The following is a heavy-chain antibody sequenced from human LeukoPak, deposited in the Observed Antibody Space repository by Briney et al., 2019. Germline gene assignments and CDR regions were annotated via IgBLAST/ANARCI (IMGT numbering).Heavy chain of an antibody. Sequence: GGSLRLSCAASGFTFSSSYMIWVRQAPGKGLEWVSVIYSGGSTYYADSVKGRFTISRDNSKNTLYLQMNSLRAEDTAVYYCARDYYDSSGYQDYWGQGTLVTVSS. J-gene: IGHJ4*02. CDR2: IYSGGST. D-gene: IGHD3-22*01. CDR1: GFTFSSSY. CDR3: ARDYYDSSGYQDY. V-gene: IGHV3-66*01.